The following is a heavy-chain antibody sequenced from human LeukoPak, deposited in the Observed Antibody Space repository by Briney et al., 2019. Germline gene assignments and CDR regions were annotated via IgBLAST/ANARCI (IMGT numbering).Heavy chain of an antibody. CDR1: GFTFSSYE. J-gene: IGHJ5*02. CDR3: ARVSCSGNYFNWFAP. CDR2: ISGSGSTI. Sequence: GGSLRLSCAASGFTFSSYELNWVSQAPGKGLEWVSYISGSGSTIYYTDSVKGRFTISRDNAKNSLYLQMNGLRAEDTAVYYCARVSCSGNYFNWFAPWGQGTLVTVSS. D-gene: IGHD1-26*01. V-gene: IGHV3-48*03.